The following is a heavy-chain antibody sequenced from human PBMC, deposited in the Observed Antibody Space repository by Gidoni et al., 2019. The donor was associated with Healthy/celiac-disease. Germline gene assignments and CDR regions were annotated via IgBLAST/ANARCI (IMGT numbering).Heavy chain of an antibody. CDR2: ISWDGGST. CDR3: AKDMGGYGDADFGFDI. D-gene: IGHD4-17*01. V-gene: IGHV3-43*01. J-gene: IGHJ3*02. CDR1: GFTFDDYT. Sequence: EVQLVESGGVVVQPGGSLRLSCAASGFTFDDYTMHWVRQAPGKGLEWVSLISWDGGSTYYADSVKGRFTISRDNSKNSLYLQMNSLRTEDTALYYCAKDMGGYGDADFGFDIWGQGTMVTVSS.